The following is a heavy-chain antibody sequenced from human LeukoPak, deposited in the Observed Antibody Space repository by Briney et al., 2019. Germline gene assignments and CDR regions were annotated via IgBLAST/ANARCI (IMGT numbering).Heavy chain of an antibody. V-gene: IGHV3-23*01. CDR2: ISGSGVNT. D-gene: IGHD3-10*01. J-gene: IGHJ4*02. CDR1: GFTFSSYA. Sequence: GGSLRLSCTASGFTFSSYAISWVRQAPGKGLEWVSAISGSGVNTYYADSVKGRFTISRDNAKNSLYLQMNSLRAEDTAVYYCARDSGSGSYYADYWGQGTLVTVSS. CDR3: ARDSGSGSYYADY.